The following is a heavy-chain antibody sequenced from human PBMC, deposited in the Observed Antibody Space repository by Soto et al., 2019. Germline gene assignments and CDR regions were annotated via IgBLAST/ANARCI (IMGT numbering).Heavy chain of an antibody. CDR2: LSGSSSTR. CDR1: GFTFSGYS. V-gene: IGHV3-48*01. CDR3: AKASVLAGYGDYCEYFQH. J-gene: IGHJ1*01. Sequence: PSETLSLSCAASGFTFSGYSMNWVRQTPGKGLEWISYLSGSSSTRYYAEAVKGRFTSSRDNSKNTLYLQMNNLRAEDTAVYYCAKASVLAGYGDYCEYFQHWGQGTLVTVSS. D-gene: IGHD4-17*01.